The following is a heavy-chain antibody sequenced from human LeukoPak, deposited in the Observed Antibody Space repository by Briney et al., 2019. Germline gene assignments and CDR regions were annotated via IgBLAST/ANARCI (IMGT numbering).Heavy chain of an antibody. Sequence: SETLSLTCAVYGGSFSGYYWSWIRQPPGRGLEWIGEINQSGNTNYIPSLKSRVTISADTSKNHFSLKLSSVTAADTATYFCVTYFVNGGGRGHWGPGALVTVSS. CDR3: VTYFVNGGGRGH. V-gene: IGHV4-34*01. D-gene: IGHD3-9*01. J-gene: IGHJ4*02. CDR2: INQSGNT. CDR1: GGSFSGYY.